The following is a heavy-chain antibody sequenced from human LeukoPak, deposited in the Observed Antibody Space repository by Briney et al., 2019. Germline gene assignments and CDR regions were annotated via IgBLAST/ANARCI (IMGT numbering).Heavy chain of an antibody. V-gene: IGHV3-23*01. CDR3: ATGGRLGIASDYFDY. CDR1: GFTFSSYA. CDR2: ISGSGGST. Sequence: GGSLRLSCAASGFTFSSYAMSWVRQAPGKGLEWVSAISGSGGSTYYADSVKGRFTISRDNSKNTLYLQMNSLRAEDPAVYSCATGGRLGIASDYFDYWGQGTLVTASS. D-gene: IGHD7-27*01. J-gene: IGHJ4*02.